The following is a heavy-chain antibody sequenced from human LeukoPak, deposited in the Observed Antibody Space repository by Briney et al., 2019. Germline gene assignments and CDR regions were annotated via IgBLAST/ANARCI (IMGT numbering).Heavy chain of an antibody. Sequence: SETLSLTCTVSGGSISSSSYHWGWIRQPPGKGLEWIGSIYYSGSTYYNPSLKSRVTISVDTSKNQFSLKLSSVTAADTAVYYCASINPTIDYSLDYWGQGTLVTVSS. J-gene: IGHJ4*02. V-gene: IGHV4-39*01. CDR1: GGSISSSSYH. CDR2: IYYSGST. CDR3: ASINPTIDYSLDY. D-gene: IGHD4-11*01.